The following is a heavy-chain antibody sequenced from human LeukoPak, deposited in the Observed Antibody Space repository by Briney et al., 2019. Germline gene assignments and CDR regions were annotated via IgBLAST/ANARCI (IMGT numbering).Heavy chain of an antibody. Sequence: GGSLRLSCAASGFTFSSYSMNWVRQAPGKGLEWVAYIRSSGSPIYYADSVKGRFTISRDIAKNSLYLQMNSLGDEDTAVYYCVRDPDALDFWGQGTPVTVSS. V-gene: IGHV3-48*02. CDR2: IRSSGSPI. J-gene: IGHJ4*02. CDR3: VRDPDALDF. CDR1: GFTFSSYS.